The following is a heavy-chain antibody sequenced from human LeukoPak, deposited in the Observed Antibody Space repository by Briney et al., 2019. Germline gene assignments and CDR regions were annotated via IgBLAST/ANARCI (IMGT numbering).Heavy chain of an antibody. D-gene: IGHD6-19*01. V-gene: IGHV3-21*04. CDR3: AKRGIAVAGTSGYFDY. J-gene: IGHJ4*02. CDR1: GFTFSSYS. CDR2: ISSSSSYI. Sequence: GGSLRLSCAASGFTFSSYSMNWVRQAPGKGLEWVSSISSSSSYIYYADSVKGRFTISRDNSKNTLYLQMNSLRAEDTAVYYCAKRGIAVAGTSGYFDYWGQGTLVTVSS.